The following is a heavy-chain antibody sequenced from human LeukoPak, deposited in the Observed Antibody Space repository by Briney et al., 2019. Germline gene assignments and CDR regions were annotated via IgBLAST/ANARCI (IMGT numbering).Heavy chain of an antibody. Sequence: GGSLRLSCAAGGFTFNNYGMHWVRQAPGKGLEWGALIWYDGTNKYYGDSVKGRFTISRDNSKNTLYLQMNSLRAEDTAVYYCARGRFGELSVATFDIWGQGTMVTVSS. J-gene: IGHJ3*02. D-gene: IGHD3-10*01. CDR3: ARGRFGELSVATFDI. CDR1: GFTFNNYG. V-gene: IGHV3-33*01. CDR2: IWYDGTNK.